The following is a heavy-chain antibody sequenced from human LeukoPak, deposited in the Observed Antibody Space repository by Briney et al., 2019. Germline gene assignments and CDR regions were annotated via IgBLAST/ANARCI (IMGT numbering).Heavy chain of an antibody. V-gene: IGHV3-7*04. CDR1: GLTFSRYW. Sequence: GGSLRLSCAASGLTFSRYWMSWVRQAPGKGLEWVAIIKQDGSEKYYVDSVKGRFTISRDNAKNSLFLQMNSLRAEDTAVYYCARVYYYDSSGYYWFDPWGQGTLVTVSS. J-gene: IGHJ5*02. CDR3: ARVYYYDSSGYYWFDP. D-gene: IGHD3-22*01. CDR2: IKQDGSEK.